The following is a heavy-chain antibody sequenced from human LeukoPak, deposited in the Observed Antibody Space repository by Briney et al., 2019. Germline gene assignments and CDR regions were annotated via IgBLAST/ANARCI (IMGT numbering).Heavy chain of an antibody. CDR3: ARAGRYSRTTDY. CDR2: MNPNSGNT. Sequence: ASVKVSCKASGYTFTSYDINWVRQPTGQGLEWMVWMNPNSGNTGYAQKFQGRVTMTRNTSISTAYMELSSLRSEDTAVYYCARAGRYSRTTDYWGQGTLVTVSS. J-gene: IGHJ4*02. D-gene: IGHD6-13*01. V-gene: IGHV1-8*01. CDR1: GYTFTSYD.